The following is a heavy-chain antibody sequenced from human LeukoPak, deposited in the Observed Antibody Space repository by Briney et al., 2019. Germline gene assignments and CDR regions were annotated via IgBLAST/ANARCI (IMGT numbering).Heavy chain of an antibody. V-gene: IGHV1-69*04. J-gene: IGHJ6*02. CDR3: ARVPDLYGTDV. CDR2: IIPILGIA. D-gene: IGHD1-14*01. CDR1: GGTFSSYA. Sequence: GASVKVSCKASGGTFSSYAISWVRQAPGQGLEWMGRIIPILGIANYAQKFQGRVTITADKSTSTAYMELSSLRSEDTAVYYCARVPDLYGTDVWGQGTTVTVSS.